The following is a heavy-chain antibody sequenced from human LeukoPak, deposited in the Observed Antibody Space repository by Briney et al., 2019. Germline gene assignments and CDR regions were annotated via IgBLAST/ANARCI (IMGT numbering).Heavy chain of an antibody. CDR2: IIPIFGTA. CDR3: ARALVVPAASFDY. CDR1: GGTFSSYA. D-gene: IGHD2-2*01. Sequence: SVKVSCKASGGTFSSYAISWVRQAPGQGLEWMGGIIPIFGTANYAQKFQGRVTITADESTSTAYMELSSLRSEDTAVYYCARALVVPAASFDYWGQGTLVTVSS. J-gene: IGHJ4*02. V-gene: IGHV1-69*13.